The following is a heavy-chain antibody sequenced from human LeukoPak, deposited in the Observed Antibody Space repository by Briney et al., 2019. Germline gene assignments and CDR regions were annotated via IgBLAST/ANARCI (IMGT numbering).Heavy chain of an antibody. CDR2: INPNSGGT. D-gene: IGHD5-12*01. CDR3: ARLLVATYNWFDP. J-gene: IGHJ5*02. V-gene: IGHV1-2*02. CDR1: GYTFTSYG. Sequence: ASVKVSCKASGYTFTSYGISWVRQAPGQGLEWMGWINPNSGGTNYAQKFQGRVTMTRDTSISTAYMELSRLRSDDTAVYYCARLLVATYNWFDPWGQGTLVTVSS.